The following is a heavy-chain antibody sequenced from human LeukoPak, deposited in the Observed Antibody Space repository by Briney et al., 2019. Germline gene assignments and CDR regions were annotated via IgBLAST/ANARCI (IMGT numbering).Heavy chain of an antibody. CDR2: ISYDGSNK. CDR3: ARAGRGCGWDYFDY. J-gene: IGHJ4*02. D-gene: IGHD5-18*01. V-gene: IGHV3-30-3*01. Sequence: GGSLRLSCAASGFTFSSYAMHWVRQAPGKGLEWVAVISYDGSNKYYADSVKGRFTISRDNSKNTLYLQMNSLRAEDTAVYYCARAGRGCGWDYFDYWGQGTLVTVSS. CDR1: GFTFSSYA.